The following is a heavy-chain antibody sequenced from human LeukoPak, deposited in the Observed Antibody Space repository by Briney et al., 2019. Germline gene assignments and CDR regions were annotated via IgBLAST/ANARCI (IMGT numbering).Heavy chain of an antibody. D-gene: IGHD3-16*01. J-gene: IGHJ4*02. CDR2: VGGTSGAI. CDR1: GFTFSIYS. Sequence: GGSLRLSCAASGFTFSIYSMNWVRQAPGKGLQWVSHVGGTSGAIFYADSVKGRFTISRDNAKSSLYLHMNSLRAEDADVYYCARDANDYASPPDYWGQGTLVTVSS. CDR3: ARDANDYASPPDY. V-gene: IGHV3-48*01.